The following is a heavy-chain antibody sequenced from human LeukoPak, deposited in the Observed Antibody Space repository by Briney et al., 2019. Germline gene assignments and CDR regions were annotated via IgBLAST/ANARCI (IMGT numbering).Heavy chain of an antibody. CDR1: GGSISSGGYY. CDR3: ARDSYSSSHYGMDV. CDR2: ICYSGST. J-gene: IGHJ6*02. V-gene: IGHV4-31*03. Sequence: SETLSLTCTVSGGSISSGGYYWSWIRQHPGKGLEWIGYICYSGSTYYNPSLKSRVTISVDTSKNQFSLKLSSVTAADTAVYYCARDSYSSSHYGMDVWGQGTTVTVSS. D-gene: IGHD6-6*01.